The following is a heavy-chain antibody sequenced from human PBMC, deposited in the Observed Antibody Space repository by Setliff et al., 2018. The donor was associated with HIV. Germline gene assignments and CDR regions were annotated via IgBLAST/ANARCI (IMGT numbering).Heavy chain of an antibody. CDR3: AKAPGWLFLSHY. V-gene: IGHV3-23*01. Sequence: GGSLRLSCAASGFKFRDYTLSWLRQFPGKGLEWVSAIAGNKGTTFYADSVKGRFTISRDNSKNTVYLRMNSLRVEDTAIYYCAKAPGWLFLSHYWGQGTLVTVSS. J-gene: IGHJ4*02. CDR2: IAGNKGTT. D-gene: IGHD3-22*01. CDR1: GFKFRDYT.